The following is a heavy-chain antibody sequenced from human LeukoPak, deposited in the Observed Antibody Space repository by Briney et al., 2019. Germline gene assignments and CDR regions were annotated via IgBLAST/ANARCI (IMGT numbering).Heavy chain of an antibody. D-gene: IGHD2-2*01. CDR3: ARRLTQYDCFDP. CDR1: GASVSINSFT. V-gene: IGHV6-1*01. J-gene: IGHJ5*02. Sequence: SPALSLTRAISGASVSINSFTWNWIRQSPSRGLEWLGSTYYRSTWYNDYAVSVRGRITVNPDTSKNQFSLHLNSVTPEDTAVYYCARRLTQYDCFDPWGQGILVTVSS. CDR2: TYYRSTWYN.